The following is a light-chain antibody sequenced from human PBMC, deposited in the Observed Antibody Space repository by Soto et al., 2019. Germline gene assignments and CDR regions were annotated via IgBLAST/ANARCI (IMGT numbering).Light chain of an antibody. CDR3: QQYGSSPPVYM. CDR1: QSVRSSY. J-gene: IGKJ2*01. CDR2: GAS. V-gene: IGKV3-20*01. Sequence: EIVLTQSPGTLSLSPGETATLSCMASQSVRSSYLAWYQQKPGQAPRLLIYGASNRATGIPDKFRGSGSGADFTLTISRLEPEDFAVYYCQQYGSSPPVYMCGEGTELEI.